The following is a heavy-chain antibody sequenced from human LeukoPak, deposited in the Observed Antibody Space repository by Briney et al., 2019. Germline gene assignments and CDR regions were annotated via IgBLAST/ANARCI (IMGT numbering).Heavy chain of an antibody. D-gene: IGHD3-3*01. CDR1: GGSISSSSYY. Sequence: SETLSLTCTVSGGSISSSSYYWGWIRQPSGKGLEWIGSIYYSGSTYYNPSLKSRVTISVDTSKNQFSLKLSSVTAADTAVYYCARSNYDFWSGYSARFDYWGQGTLVTVSS. CDR3: ARSNYDFWSGYSARFDY. V-gene: IGHV4-39*01. CDR2: IYYSGST. J-gene: IGHJ4*02.